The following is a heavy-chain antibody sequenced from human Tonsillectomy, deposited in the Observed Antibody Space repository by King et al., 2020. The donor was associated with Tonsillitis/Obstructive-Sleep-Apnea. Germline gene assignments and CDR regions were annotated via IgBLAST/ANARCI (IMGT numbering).Heavy chain of an antibody. CDR1: GGTFSSYA. CDR3: ARGVVQLLYYYYYIDV. CDR2: IIPIFGTA. V-gene: IGHV1-69*01. J-gene: IGHJ6*03. Sequence: QLVQSGAEVKKPGSSVKVSCKASGGTFSSYAISWVRQAPGQGLEWMGGIIPIFGTANYAQKLQGRVTITADESTSTAYMGLNSLRSEDTAVYYCARGVVQLLYYYYYIDVWDKGTTVTVSS. D-gene: IGHD2-2*01.